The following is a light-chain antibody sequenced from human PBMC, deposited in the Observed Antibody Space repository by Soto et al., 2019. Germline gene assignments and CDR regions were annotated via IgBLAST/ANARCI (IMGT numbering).Light chain of an antibody. CDR1: QSIRSW. J-gene: IGKJ5*01. Sequence: IEMTQCTSTLSASVRDRVTITCRASQSIRSWLAWYQQKQGKAPDLXIYKASSLESGVPSRFSGSGYGTEFNLTISSLQPEDFATYYCQQANSFPITFGQGTRLEIK. V-gene: IGKV1-5*03. CDR3: QQANSFPIT. CDR2: KAS.